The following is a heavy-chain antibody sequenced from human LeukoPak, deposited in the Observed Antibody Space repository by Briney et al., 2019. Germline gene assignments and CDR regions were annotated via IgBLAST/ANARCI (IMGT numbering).Heavy chain of an antibody. CDR2: TYYTSRWYN. V-gene: IGHV6-1*01. D-gene: IGHD6-13*01. Sequence: SQTLSLTCAISGDSVSSNSAAWTWIRQSPSRGLEWLGRTYYTSRWYNEYAVSVKSRITINPDTSKNQFSLQLNSVTPEDTAVYYCARAVAAAGTSAHFDYWGQGTLVTVST. CDR3: ARAVAAAGTSAHFDY. CDR1: GDSVSSNSAA. J-gene: IGHJ4*02.